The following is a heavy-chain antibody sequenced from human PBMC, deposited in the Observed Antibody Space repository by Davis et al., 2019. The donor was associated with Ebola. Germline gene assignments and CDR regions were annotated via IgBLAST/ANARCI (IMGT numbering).Heavy chain of an antibody. CDR2: ISSSSSYI. CDR1: GFTFSSYS. V-gene: IGHV3-21*01. J-gene: IGHJ4*02. Sequence: GGSLRLSCAASGFTFSSYSMNWVRQAPGKGLEWVSSISSSSSYIYYADSVKGRFTISRDNAKNSLYLQMNRLRDEDTAVYYCARDPPTYYYDSSGYYYVPGYFDYWGQGTLVTVSS. D-gene: IGHD3-22*01. CDR3: ARDPPTYYYDSSGYYYVPGYFDY.